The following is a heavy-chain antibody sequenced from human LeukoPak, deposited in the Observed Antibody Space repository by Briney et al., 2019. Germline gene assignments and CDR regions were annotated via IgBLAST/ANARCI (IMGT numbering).Heavy chain of an antibody. J-gene: IGHJ4*02. CDR1: GFTSSNYA. CDR2: ISYDGSNK. D-gene: IGHD5-24*01. Sequence: GGSLRLSCAASGFTSSNYAMHWVRQAPGKGLEWVTFISYDGSNKHYADSVQGRFTISRDNSKNTLYLQMNSLRPEDTAVYYCARARFGYNRGPFDYWGQGILVTVSS. CDR3: ARARFGYNRGPFDY. V-gene: IGHV3-30-3*01.